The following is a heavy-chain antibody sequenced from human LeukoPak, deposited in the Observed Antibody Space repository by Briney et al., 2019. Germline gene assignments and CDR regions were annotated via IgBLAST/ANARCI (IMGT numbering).Heavy chain of an antibody. J-gene: IGHJ2*01. V-gene: IGHV4-31*03. CDR3: ARVNWDWYFDL. CDR2: IYYSGST. CDR1: GGSISSGGYY. D-gene: IGHD7-27*01. Sequence: KTSETLSLTCTVSGGSISSGGYYWSWIRQHPGKGLEWIGYIYYSGSTYYNPSLKSRVTISVDTSKNQFFLKLRSVTAADTAVYYCARVNWDWYFDLWGRGTLVTVSS.